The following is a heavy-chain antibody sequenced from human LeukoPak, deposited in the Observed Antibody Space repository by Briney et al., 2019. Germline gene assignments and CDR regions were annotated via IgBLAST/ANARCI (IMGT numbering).Heavy chain of an antibody. V-gene: IGHV1-8*01. CDR3: ARIGLRGVIISRPLDY. J-gene: IGHJ4*02. CDR2: MNPNSGNT. CDR1: GYTFTSYD. Sequence: ASVKVSCKASGYTFTSYDINWVRQATGQGLEWMGWMNPNSGNTGYAQKFQGRVTMTRNTSISTAYMELSSLRSEDTAVCYCARIGLRGVIISRPLDYWGQGTLVIVSS. D-gene: IGHD3-16*02.